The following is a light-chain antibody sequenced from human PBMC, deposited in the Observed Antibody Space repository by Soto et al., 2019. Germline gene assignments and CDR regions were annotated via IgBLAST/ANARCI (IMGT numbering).Light chain of an antibody. Sequence: QSVLTQPPSVSGAPGQTVTISCTGTSSNIGAGSDVHWYQQLPVAAPKLLIYINKNRPSGVPDRFSGSKSGSSASLAITGLQAEDEADYYGQTYGISLSGPYVFGTETKVTI. CDR1: SSNIGAGSD. CDR3: QTYGISLSGPYV. CDR2: INK. V-gene: IGLV1-40*01. J-gene: IGLJ1*01.